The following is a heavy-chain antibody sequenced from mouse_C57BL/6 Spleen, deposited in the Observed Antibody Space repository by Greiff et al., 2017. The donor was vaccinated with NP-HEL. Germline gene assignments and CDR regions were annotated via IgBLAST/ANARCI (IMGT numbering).Heavy chain of an antibody. CDR1: GYTFTDYE. Sequence: QVQLQQSGAELVRPGASVTLSCKASGYTFTDYEMHWVKQTPVHGLEWIGAIDPETGGPAYNQKFKGKAILTADKSSSTAYMERLSLTSEDSGVYYCPTRDDGYHVGYFDDWGKGTTVTVSS. D-gene: IGHD2-3*01. V-gene: IGHV1-15*01. J-gene: IGHJ1*03. CDR3: PTRDDGYHVGYFDD. CDR2: IDPETGGP.